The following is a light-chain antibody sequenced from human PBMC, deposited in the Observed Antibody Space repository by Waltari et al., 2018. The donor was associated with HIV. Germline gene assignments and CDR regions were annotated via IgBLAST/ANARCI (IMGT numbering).Light chain of an antibody. J-gene: IGLJ2*01. CDR1: SSDVGGYNY. CDR3: SSYAGSNNVV. Sequence: QSALTQPPSASGSPGQSVTISCTGTSSDVGGYNYVSWYQQHPGKAPKLMLYGVNKRPSGVPDRFAASKSGNTASRTVSGLQAEDEAEYYGSSYAGSNNVVFGGGTKLTVL. CDR2: GVN. V-gene: IGLV2-8*01.